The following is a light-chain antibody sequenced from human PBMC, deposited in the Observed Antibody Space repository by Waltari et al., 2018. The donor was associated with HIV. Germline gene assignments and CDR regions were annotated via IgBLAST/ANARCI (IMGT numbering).Light chain of an antibody. CDR2: GAS. CDR1: QSVSSN. Sequence: EIVMTQSPATLSVSPGERPTLSCRASQSVSSNVAWYQQKPGQAPRLLIYGASTRATGVPARFSGSGSGTEFTLIISSLQSEDFAVYYCQQYTNRPPRTFGQGTKVEVK. V-gene: IGKV3-15*01. CDR3: QQYTNRPPRT. J-gene: IGKJ1*01.